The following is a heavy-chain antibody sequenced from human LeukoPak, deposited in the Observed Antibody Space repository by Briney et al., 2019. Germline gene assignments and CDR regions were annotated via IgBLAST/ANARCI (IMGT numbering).Heavy chain of an antibody. Sequence: SETLSLTCTVSGGSISSSSYYWGWIRQPPGKGLEWIGSIYYSGSTYYNPSLKSRVTISVDTSKNQFSLKLSSVTAADTAVYYCARIVGAGFDPWGQGTLSPSPQ. CDR3: ARIVGAGFDP. CDR1: GGSISSSSYY. D-gene: IGHD1-26*01. CDR2: IYYSGST. J-gene: IGHJ5*02. V-gene: IGHV4-39*01.